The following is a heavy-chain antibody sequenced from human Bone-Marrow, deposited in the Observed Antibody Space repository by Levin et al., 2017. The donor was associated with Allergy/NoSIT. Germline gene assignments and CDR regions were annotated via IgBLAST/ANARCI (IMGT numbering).Heavy chain of an antibody. Sequence: GGSLRLSCAASGFTFSSYSMNWVRQAPGKGLEWVSFASSDSAAIYYADSVKGRFTISRDNARNSLYLQMNSLRAEDTAVYFCATMKEQLTYCLSIDVWCQGTAVPVSS. J-gene: IGHJ6*02. D-gene: IGHD6-13*01. CDR3: ATMKEQLTYCLSIDV. CDR2: ASSDSAAI. CDR1: GFTFSSYS. V-gene: IGHV3-48*01.